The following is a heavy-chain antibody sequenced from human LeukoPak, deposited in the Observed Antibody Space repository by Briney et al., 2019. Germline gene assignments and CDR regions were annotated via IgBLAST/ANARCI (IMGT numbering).Heavy chain of an antibody. CDR1: GFTFSSYA. CDR2: ISYDGSNK. CDR3: ARDRNHYYGSGSYWPRSIFHYNWFDP. V-gene: IGHV3-30-3*01. D-gene: IGHD3-10*01. J-gene: IGHJ5*02. Sequence: GGSLRLSCAASGFTFSSYAMHWVRQAPGKGLEWVAVISYDGSNKYYADSVKGRFTISRDNSKNTLYLQMNSLRAEDTAVYYCARDRNHYYGSGSYWPRSIFHYNWFDPWGQGTLVTVSS.